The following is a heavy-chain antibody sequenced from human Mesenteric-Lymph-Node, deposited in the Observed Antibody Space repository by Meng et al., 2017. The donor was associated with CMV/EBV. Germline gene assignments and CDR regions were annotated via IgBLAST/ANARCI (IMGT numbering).Heavy chain of an antibody. V-gene: IGHV3-21*04. J-gene: IGHJ4*02. D-gene: IGHD3-10*01. Sequence: GGSLRLSCAASGFTFSSYSMNWVRQAPGKGLEWVSSISSSSSYIYYADSVKGRFTISRDNAKNSVYLQMKSLRPEDTALYYCVKNIGAVFALDGFDYWGQGTLVTVSS. CDR1: GFTFSSYS. CDR3: VKNIGAVFALDGFDY. CDR2: ISSSSSYI.